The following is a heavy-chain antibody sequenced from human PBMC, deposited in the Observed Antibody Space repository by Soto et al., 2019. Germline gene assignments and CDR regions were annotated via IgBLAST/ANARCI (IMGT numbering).Heavy chain of an antibody. J-gene: IGHJ6*03. CDR2: IYYSGST. Sequence: ETLSLTCTVSGGSISSYYWSWIRQPPGKGLEWIGYIYYSGSTNYNPSLKSRVTISVDTSKNQFSLKLSSVTAADTAVYYCARDRMDRAAAGTRRYYYYYYMDVWGKGTTVTVSS. D-gene: IGHD6-13*01. V-gene: IGHV4-59*01. CDR1: GGSISSYY. CDR3: ARDRMDRAAAGTRRYYYYYYMDV.